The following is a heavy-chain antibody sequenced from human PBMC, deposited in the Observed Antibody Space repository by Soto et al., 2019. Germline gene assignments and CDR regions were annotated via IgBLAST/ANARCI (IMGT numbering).Heavy chain of an antibody. CDR1: DASVWSDSYF. CDR2: ISHTGDT. Sequence: SETPSLTCTVSDASVWSDSYFWTWIRQPPGKGLEWIAYISHTGDTNYNPSLKSRVTISIDTSRNQFSLTVTSVTAADTAVYCCARIVVGVTVDLWGQGALVTVS. CDR3: ARIVVGVTVDL. D-gene: IGHD1-26*01. J-gene: IGHJ4*02. V-gene: IGHV4-61*01.